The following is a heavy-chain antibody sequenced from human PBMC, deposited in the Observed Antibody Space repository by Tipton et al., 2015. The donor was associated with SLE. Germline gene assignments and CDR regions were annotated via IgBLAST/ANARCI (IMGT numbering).Heavy chain of an antibody. CDR3: ARDLLGLLYYFDY. CDR1: GFTFSSYA. D-gene: IGHD2-21*01. V-gene: IGHV3-30*04. CDR2: ISYDGSNK. Sequence: SLRLSCAASGFTFSSYAMHWVRQAPGKGLEWVAVISYDGSNKYYADSVKGRFTISRDNSKNTLYLQMNSLRAEDTAVYYCARDLLGLLYYFDYWGQETLATVSS. J-gene: IGHJ4*02.